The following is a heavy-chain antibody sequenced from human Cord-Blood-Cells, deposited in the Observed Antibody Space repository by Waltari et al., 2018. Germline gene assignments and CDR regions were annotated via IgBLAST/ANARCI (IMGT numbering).Heavy chain of an antibody. J-gene: IGHJ5*02. Sequence: QVQLQESGPGLVKPSETLSLTCTVSGGSISSYSWSWIRQPAGKGLEWIGRIYTSGSTNYNPSLKSRVTMSVDTSKNQFSLKLSSVTAADTAVYYCARVPDSSGYNWFDPWGQGTLVTVSS. CDR1: GGSISSYS. CDR3: ARVPDSSGYNWFDP. CDR2: IYTSGST. D-gene: IGHD3-22*01. V-gene: IGHV4-4*07.